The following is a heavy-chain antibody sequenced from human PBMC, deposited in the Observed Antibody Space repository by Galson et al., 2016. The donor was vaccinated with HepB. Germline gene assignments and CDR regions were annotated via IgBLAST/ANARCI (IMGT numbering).Heavy chain of an antibody. CDR2: TNSDGNSP. D-gene: IGHD1-26*01. V-gene: IGHV3-74*01. J-gene: IGHJ4*02. Sequence: SLRLSCAASGITFSTYAMHWVRQAPGKGLVWVSRTNSDGNSPTYADSVKGRFTISRDNAKNTLSLQMNSLRAEDTAIYYCEREWEVIDNWGQGTLVTVSS. CDR1: GITFSTYA. CDR3: EREWEVIDN.